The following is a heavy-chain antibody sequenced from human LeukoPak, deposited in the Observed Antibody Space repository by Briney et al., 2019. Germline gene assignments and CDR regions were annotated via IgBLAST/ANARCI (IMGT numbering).Heavy chain of an antibody. CDR2: ISSSSSYI. V-gene: IGHV3-21*01. D-gene: IGHD2/OR15-2a*01. CDR3: VPLLLPLPFDY. Sequence: GGSLRLSCAASGFTFSSYWMHWVRQAPGKGLEWVSSISSSSSYIYYAESVKGRFTISRDNAKNSLYLQMNSLRAEDTAVYYCVPLLLPLPFDYWGQGTLVTVSS. J-gene: IGHJ4*02. CDR1: GFTFSSYW.